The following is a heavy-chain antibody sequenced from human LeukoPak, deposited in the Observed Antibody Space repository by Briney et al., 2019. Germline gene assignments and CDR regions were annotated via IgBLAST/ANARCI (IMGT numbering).Heavy chain of an antibody. Sequence: GGSLRLSCAASGFTFSSYTMNWVRQAPGKGLEWVSYISSSSSAIFYADSVKGRFTISRDNAKNSLYLQMNSLRDEDTAVYYCAKDSSADDSSGYSYYFDYWGQGTLVTVSS. CDR1: GFTFSSYT. CDR2: ISSSSSAI. J-gene: IGHJ4*02. CDR3: AKDSSADDSSGYSYYFDY. V-gene: IGHV3-48*02. D-gene: IGHD3-22*01.